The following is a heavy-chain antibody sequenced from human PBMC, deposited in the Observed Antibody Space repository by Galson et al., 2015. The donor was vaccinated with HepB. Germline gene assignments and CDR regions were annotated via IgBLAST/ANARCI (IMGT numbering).Heavy chain of an antibody. D-gene: IGHD3-10*01. J-gene: IGHJ5*02. CDR3: ARGDYGSGSRNWFDP. Sequence: SLRLSCAVSGFTVSRNYMNWVRQAPGKGLEWVSVIYSDGSTSYADSVKGRFTISRDKSKNTLNLQMNSLRVDDTAVYYCARGDYGSGSRNWFDPWGQGTLVTVSS. CDR1: GFTVSRNY. CDR2: IYSDGST. V-gene: IGHV3-66*01.